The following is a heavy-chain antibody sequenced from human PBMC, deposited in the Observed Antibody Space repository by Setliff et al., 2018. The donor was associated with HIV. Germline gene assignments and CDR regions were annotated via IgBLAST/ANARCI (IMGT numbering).Heavy chain of an antibody. CDR3: ARENTGDFLPGSADAFDI. CDR2: INHSGST. CDR1: GGSFSGHY. Sequence: SETLSLTCAVYGGSFSGHYWSWIRQPPGKGLEWIGEINHSGSTNYNPSLKSRVTISVDTSKNQSSLKLNSVTAADTAVYYCARENTGDFLPGSADAFDIWGQGTMVT. V-gene: IGHV4-34*01. D-gene: IGHD7-27*01. J-gene: IGHJ3*02.